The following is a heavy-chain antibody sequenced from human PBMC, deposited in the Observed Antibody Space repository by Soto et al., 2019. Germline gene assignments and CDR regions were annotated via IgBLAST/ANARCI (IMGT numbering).Heavy chain of an antibody. CDR1: GLGVRNNY. Sequence: GGSLRLSCTAYGLGVRNNYMSWVRQAPGMGLEWVSVIYNEGTTYYADSVKGRFTLSRDTSKNTLSLQMDSLRAEDTAVYYCVRPLPSGRNYGMDVWGQGTTVTVSS. CDR2: IYNEGTT. D-gene: IGHD3-10*01. J-gene: IGHJ6*02. V-gene: IGHV3-53*01. CDR3: VRPLPSGRNYGMDV.